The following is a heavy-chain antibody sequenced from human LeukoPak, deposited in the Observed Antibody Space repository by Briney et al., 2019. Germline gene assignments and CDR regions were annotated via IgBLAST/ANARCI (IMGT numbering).Heavy chain of an antibody. CDR3: ARDHSSGWYGWDYFDY. CDR1: GFTFSSYA. V-gene: IGHV3-64*01. CDR2: ISSNGGST. J-gene: IGHJ4*02. D-gene: IGHD6-19*01. Sequence: GRSLRLSCAASGFTFSSYAMHWVRQAPGKGLEYVSAISSNGGSTYYANSVKGRFTMSRDNSKNTLYLQMGSLRAEDMAVYYCARDHSSGWYGWDYFDYWGQGTLVTVSS.